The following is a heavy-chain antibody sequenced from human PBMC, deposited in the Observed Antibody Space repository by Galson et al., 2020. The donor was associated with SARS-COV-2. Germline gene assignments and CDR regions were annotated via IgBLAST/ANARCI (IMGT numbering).Heavy chain of an antibody. CDR3: ARTQGGYSGSYGAGY. Sequence: ASVKVSCKASGYTFTSYDINWVRQATGQGLEWMGWLNTNSGNTGYAQKFQGRVTMTRNTSISTAYMELSSLRSEDTAVYYCARTQGGYSGSYGAGYWGQGTLVTVSS. J-gene: IGHJ4*02. D-gene: IGHD1-26*01. CDR2: LNTNSGNT. CDR1: GYTFTSYD. V-gene: IGHV1-8*02.